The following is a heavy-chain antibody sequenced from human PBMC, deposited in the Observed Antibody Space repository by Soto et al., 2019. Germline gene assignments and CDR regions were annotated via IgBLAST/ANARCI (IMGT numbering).Heavy chain of an antibody. CDR2: IYYSGST. CDR3: AIVVGRSSSGSLIDY. Sequence: SETLSLTCTVSGGSISSYYWSWIRQPPGKGLEWIGYIYYSGSTNYNPSLKSRVTISVDTSKNQFSLKLSSVTAADTAVYYCAIVVGRSSSGSLIDYWGQGTLVTVSS. D-gene: IGHD6-6*01. CDR1: GGSISSYY. J-gene: IGHJ4*02. V-gene: IGHV4-59*01.